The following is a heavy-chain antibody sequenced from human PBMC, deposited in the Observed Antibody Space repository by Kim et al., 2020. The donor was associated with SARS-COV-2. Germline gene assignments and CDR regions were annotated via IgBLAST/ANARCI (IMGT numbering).Heavy chain of an antibody. CDR3: GRDSERSSSWPDLFDF. D-gene: IGHD6-13*01. CDR2: IKQDGSDK. CDR1: EFIFRSYW. J-gene: IGHJ4*02. Sequence: GGSLRLSCAASEFIFRSYWMTWVRQAPGKGLEWVANIKQDGSDKYYVDSVKGRFTISRDNAKNSVYLQMNSVRAEDTAVYYCGRDSERSSSWPDLFDFWGQGTLVTVSS. V-gene: IGHV3-7*01.